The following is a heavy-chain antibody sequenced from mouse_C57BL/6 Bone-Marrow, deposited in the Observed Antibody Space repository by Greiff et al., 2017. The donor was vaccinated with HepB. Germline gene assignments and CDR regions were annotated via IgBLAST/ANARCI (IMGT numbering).Heavy chain of an antibody. D-gene: IGHD1-1*01. CDR2: ISSGGSYT. CDR3: ARQGDYGFDY. Sequence: EVQGVESGGDLVKPGGSLKLSCAASGFTFSSYGMSWVRQTPDKRLEWVATISSGGSYTYYPDSVKGRFTISRDNAKNTLYLQMRSLKSEDTAMYYCARQGDYGFDYWGQGTTLTVSS. J-gene: IGHJ2*01. CDR1: GFTFSSYG. V-gene: IGHV5-6*01.